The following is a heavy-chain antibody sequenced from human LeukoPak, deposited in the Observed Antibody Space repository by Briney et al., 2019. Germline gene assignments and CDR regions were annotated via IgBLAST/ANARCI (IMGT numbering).Heavy chain of an antibody. CDR3: ARGRDCSGGNCWIDY. CDR1: GYTFTSYD. D-gene: IGHD2-15*01. CDR2: MNPNSGNT. J-gene: IGHJ4*02. Sequence: GASVKVSCKASGYTFTSYDINWVRQATGQGLEWMGWMNPNSGNTGYAQKFQGRVTMTRKTSISTAYMELSSLRSEDTAAYYCARGRDCSGGNCWIDYWGQGTLVTVSS. V-gene: IGHV1-8*01.